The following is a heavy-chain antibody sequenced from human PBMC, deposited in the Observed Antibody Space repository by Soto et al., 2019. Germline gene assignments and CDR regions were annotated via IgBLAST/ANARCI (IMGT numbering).Heavy chain of an antibody. D-gene: IGHD2-15*01. Sequence: GGFLRLSCAASGFTFSSYAMSWVRQAPGKGLEWVSAISGSGGSTYYADSVKGRFTISRDNSKNTLYLQMNSLRAEDTAVYYCAKDRNGICSGGSCYSAAPSYFDYWGQGTLVTVSS. CDR3: AKDRNGICSGGSCYSAAPSYFDY. V-gene: IGHV3-23*01. CDR1: GFTFSSYA. CDR2: ISGSGGST. J-gene: IGHJ4*02.